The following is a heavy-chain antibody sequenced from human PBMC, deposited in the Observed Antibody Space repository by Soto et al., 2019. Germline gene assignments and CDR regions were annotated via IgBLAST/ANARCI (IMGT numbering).Heavy chain of an antibody. D-gene: IGHD6-19*01. J-gene: IGHJ4*02. CDR2: IHPGDSDI. Sequence: EVQLVQSGAEVKKPGESLKISCKGSGYSFTSYWIGWVRQMPGKGLEWMGIIHPGDSDIRYSPSFQGQVTISADKSTSTAYLQWSSLKASDTALYYCARPPIVTSSGWFPLDYWGQGTLVSVSS. V-gene: IGHV5-51*01. CDR1: GYSFTSYW. CDR3: ARPPIVTSSGWFPLDY.